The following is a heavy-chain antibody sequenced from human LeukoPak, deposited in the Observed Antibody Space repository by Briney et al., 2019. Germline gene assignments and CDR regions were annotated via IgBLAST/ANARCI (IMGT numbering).Heavy chain of an antibody. D-gene: IGHD3-10*01. J-gene: IGHJ4*02. Sequence: RASVKVSCKASGGTFSNYAISWVRQAPGQGLEWMGWISAYNGNTNYAQKLQGRVTMTTDTSTSTAYMELRSLRSDDTAVYYCARVNYYGSGPGDYWGQGTLVTVSS. CDR3: ARVNYYGSGPGDY. V-gene: IGHV1-18*01. CDR2: ISAYNGNT. CDR1: GGTFSNYA.